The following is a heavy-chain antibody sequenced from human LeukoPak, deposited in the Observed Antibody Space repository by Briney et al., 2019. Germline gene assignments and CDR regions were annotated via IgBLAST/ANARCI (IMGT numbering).Heavy chain of an antibody. J-gene: IGHJ3*01. CDR1: CGSISTSNYY. D-gene: IGHD4/OR15-4a*01. Sequence: PSETLSLTCTVSCGSISTSNYYWGWVRQPPGKALEWIGNIYYSGSTYYSPSLKSRVTISVDTSRNQFSLKLNSVTAADTAVYCYTKSYGDGLIVIWGQRTMGTVSS. V-gene: IGHV4-39*07. CDR2: IYYSGST. CDR3: TKSYGDGLIVI.